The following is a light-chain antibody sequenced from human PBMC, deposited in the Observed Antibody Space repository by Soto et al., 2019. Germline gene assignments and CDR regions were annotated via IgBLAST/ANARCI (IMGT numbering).Light chain of an antibody. V-gene: IGLV2-14*01. Sequence: QSALTQPASVSGSPGQSITISCTGTSSDVGGYNYVSWCQQRPGKAPKLMIYEVSNRPSGVSNRFSGSKSGNTASPTISGLQAEDEADYYCSSYTTSSSLVFGGGTQLTVL. CDR2: EVS. CDR1: SSDVGGYNY. CDR3: SSYTTSSSLV. J-gene: IGLJ2*01.